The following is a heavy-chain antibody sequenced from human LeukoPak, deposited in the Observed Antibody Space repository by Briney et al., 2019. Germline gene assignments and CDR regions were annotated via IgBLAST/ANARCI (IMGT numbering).Heavy chain of an antibody. CDR3: ARDVTYYYDRRDAFDI. D-gene: IGHD3-22*01. J-gene: IGHJ3*02. CDR2: IYTSGST. CDR1: GGSTSSYY. V-gene: IGHV4-4*07. Sequence: SETLSLTCTVSGGSTSSYYWSWIRQPAGKGLEWIGRIYTSGSTNYNPSLKSRVTMSVDTSKNQFSLKLSSVTAADTAVYYCARDVTYYYDRRDAFDIWGQGTMVTVSS.